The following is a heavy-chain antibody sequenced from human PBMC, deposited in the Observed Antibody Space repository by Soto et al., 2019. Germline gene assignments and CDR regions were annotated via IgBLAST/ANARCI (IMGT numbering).Heavy chain of an antibody. V-gene: IGHV4-59*05. J-gene: IGHJ6*02. CDR2: IYYSGST. D-gene: IGHD3-10*01. Sequence: SETLSLTCTVSGGSISSYYWSWIRQPPGKGLEWIGSIYYSGSTYYNPSLKSRVTISVDTSKNQFSLKLTSVTATDTAVYYCARVSGIYYYGMDVWGQGTTVTVS. CDR3: ARVSGIYYYGMDV. CDR1: GGSISSYY.